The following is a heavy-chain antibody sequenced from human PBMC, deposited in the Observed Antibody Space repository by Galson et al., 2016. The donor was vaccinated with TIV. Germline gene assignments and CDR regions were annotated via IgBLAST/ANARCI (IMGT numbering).Heavy chain of an antibody. CDR2: ISGWGDST. CDR3: ANRGDTLGFFES. Sequence: SLRLSCAASGFTFSSYAMTWVRQAPGKGLEWVSTISGWGDSTKYADSVKGRFTISRDNSKNMVYLQMNSLRAEDTAVYYCANRGDTLGFFESWGQGTLVTVSS. CDR1: GFTFSSYA. J-gene: IGHJ4*02. D-gene: IGHD4-17*01. V-gene: IGHV3-23*01.